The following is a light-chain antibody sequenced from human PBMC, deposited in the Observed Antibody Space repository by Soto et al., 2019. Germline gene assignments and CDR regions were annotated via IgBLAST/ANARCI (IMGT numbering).Light chain of an antibody. V-gene: IGKV1-5*01. Sequence: DIQMTQSPSTLSASVGYRVTITGRASQSISSWLAWYQQKPGKAPKLLIYDASSLESGFPSKFSGSGSGKEFPLTVSILQPDDLATYYCQQYNSYSWTFGQGTKVAIK. J-gene: IGKJ1*01. CDR1: QSISSW. CDR2: DAS. CDR3: QQYNSYSWT.